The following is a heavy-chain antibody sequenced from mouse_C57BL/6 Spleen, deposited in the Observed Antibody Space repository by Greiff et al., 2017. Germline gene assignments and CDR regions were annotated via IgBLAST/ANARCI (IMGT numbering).Heavy chain of an antibody. V-gene: IGHV14-2*01. J-gene: IGHJ2*01. Sequence: EVQLQESGAELVKPGASVKLSCTASGFNIKDYYMHWVKQRTEQGLEWIGRIDPEDGETKYAPKFQGKATITADTSSNTADLQLSSLTSEDTAVYYCALYDGYFDDWGQGTTLTVSS. D-gene: IGHD2-3*01. CDR2: IDPEDGET. CDR1: GFNIKDYY. CDR3: ALYDGYFDD.